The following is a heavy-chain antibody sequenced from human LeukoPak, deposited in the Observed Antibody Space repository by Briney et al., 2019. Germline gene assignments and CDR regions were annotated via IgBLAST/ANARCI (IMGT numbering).Heavy chain of an antibody. D-gene: IGHD6-19*01. CDR3: AVGLDIAMPGKVPTG. CDR1: GYTFNGYY. V-gene: IGHV1-2*02. J-gene: IGHJ4*02. Sequence: ASVKVSCKASGYTFNGYYIHWVRQAPGQGPEWMGWLDPKSGGTKYAQRFQGRVTMPWDTSISTAYMDLARLRSDDTAVYYCAVGLDIAMPGKVPTGWGQGTLVTVSS. CDR2: LDPKSGGT.